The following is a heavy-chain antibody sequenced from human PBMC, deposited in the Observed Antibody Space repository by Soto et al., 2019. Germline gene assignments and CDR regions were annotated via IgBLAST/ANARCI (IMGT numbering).Heavy chain of an antibody. CDR2: INPNSGGT. D-gene: IGHD3-3*01. CDR1: GYTFTGYY. CDR3: ARGGELTIFGVVGNDDAFDI. Sequence: QVQLVQSGAEVKKPGASVKVSCKASGYTFTGYYMHWVRQAPGQGLEWMGWINPNSGGTNYAQTFQGRVTMTRDTSISTAYLELSGLRYDDTAVYYCARGGELTIFGVVGNDDAFDIWGQGTMVTFSS. V-gene: IGHV1-2*02. J-gene: IGHJ3*02.